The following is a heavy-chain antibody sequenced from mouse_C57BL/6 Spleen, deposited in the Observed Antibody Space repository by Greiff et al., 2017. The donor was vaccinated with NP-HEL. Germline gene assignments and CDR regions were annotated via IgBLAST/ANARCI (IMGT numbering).Heavy chain of an antibody. CDR2: ISSGGDYI. CDR3: TRVSYWYFDV. Sequence: EVNVVESGEGLVKPGGSLKLSCAASGFTFSSYAMSWVRQTPEKRLEWVAYISSGGDYIYYADTVKGRFTISRDNARNTLYLQMSSLKAEDTAMYYCTRVSYWYFDVWGTGTTVTVSS. V-gene: IGHV5-9-1*02. CDR1: GFTFSSYA. J-gene: IGHJ1*03.